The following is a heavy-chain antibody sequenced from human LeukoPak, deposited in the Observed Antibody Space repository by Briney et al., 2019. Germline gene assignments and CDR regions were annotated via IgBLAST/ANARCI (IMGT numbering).Heavy chain of an antibody. CDR1: GFTFSSYE. J-gene: IGHJ3*01. CDR3: ARERGTYRDAFDV. V-gene: IGHV3-48*03. D-gene: IGHD1-1*01. Sequence: PGGSLRLSCAASGFTFSSYEMNWVRQAPGKGLEWVSYISGSSDIKYYAESVKGRFTISRDNAKDSLYLQMNSLRAEDTAVYYCARERGTYRDAFDVWGQGTMVTVSS. CDR2: ISGSSDIK.